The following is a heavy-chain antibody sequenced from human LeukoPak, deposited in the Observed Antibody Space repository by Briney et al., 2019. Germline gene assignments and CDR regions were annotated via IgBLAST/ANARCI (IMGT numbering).Heavy chain of an antibody. CDR1: GGSISSYY. CDR3: ARWYQYNWFDP. D-gene: IGHD2-15*01. CDR2: IYYSGST. Sequence: PSETLSLTCTVSGGSISSYYWSWIRQPPGKGLEWIGYIYYSGSTNYNPSLKSRVTISVDTSKNQFSLKLSSVTAADTAVYYCARWYQYNWFDPRGQGTLVTVSS. J-gene: IGHJ5*02. V-gene: IGHV4-59*01.